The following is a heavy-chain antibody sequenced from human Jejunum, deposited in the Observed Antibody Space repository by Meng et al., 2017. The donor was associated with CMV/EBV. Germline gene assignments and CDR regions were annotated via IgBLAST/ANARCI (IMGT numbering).Heavy chain of an antibody. CDR3: AHFVGGYYPSRPDY. D-gene: IGHD1-26*01. CDR1: GFSPSTSGEG. CDR2: IYRGDDK. J-gene: IGHJ4*02. V-gene: IGHV2-5*02. Sequence: QITLKESGPTRVKPTQTLPLTCSFPGFSPSTSGEGVGWIRQPPGKALEWLALIYRGDDKRYSPSLNSRLTIAKDTSKNEVVLTLTNMGPIDTGTYYCAHFVGGYYPSRPDYWGQGTLVTVSS.